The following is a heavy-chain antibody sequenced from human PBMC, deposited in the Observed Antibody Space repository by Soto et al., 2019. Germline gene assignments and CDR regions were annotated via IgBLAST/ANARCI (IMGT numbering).Heavy chain of an antibody. CDR2: INSDGSTT. CDR1: GFTFSSYW. V-gene: IGHV3-74*03. J-gene: IGHJ4*02. CDR3: ARGPLGSFDY. D-gene: IGHD1-26*01. Sequence: XGALILSCSAAGFTFSSYWMHWVRQAPGKGLVWVSRINSDGSTTTYAESVKGRFTISRDNAKNTLYLQMDSLRAEDTAVYYCARGPLGSFDYWGQGTLVTVSS.